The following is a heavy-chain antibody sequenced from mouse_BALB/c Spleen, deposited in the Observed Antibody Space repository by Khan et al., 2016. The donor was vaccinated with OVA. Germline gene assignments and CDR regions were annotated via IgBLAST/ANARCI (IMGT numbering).Heavy chain of an antibody. CDR1: GYTFTSYW. Sequence: DLVKPGASVKLSCKASGYTFTSYWINWIKQRPGQGLEWIGRIGPGSSNAYYNDMFKDKATLHVDTSSNTAYIQLSSLSSEDSAVYFWARENYYVRSCYAMYYWGQGTAVTVSA. CDR2: IGPGSSNA. D-gene: IGHD1-1*01. J-gene: IGHJ4*01. CDR3: ARENYYVRSCYAMYY. V-gene: IGHV1S41*01.